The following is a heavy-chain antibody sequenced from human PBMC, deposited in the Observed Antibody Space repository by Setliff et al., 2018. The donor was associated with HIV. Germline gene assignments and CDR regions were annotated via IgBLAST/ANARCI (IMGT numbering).Heavy chain of an antibody. CDR1: GGSISSHY. Sequence: SETLSLTCTVSGGSISSHYWSWIRQPPGKGLEWIGYIYYSGFTNYNPSLKSRVTISINTSKNQFSLKLSSVTAADTAFYYCARTYYDFWSGNYMRKYYYYYMDVWGKGTTVTVSS. V-gene: IGHV4-59*11. D-gene: IGHD3-3*01. CDR3: ARTYYDFWSGNYMRKYYYYYMDV. CDR2: IYYSGFT. J-gene: IGHJ6*03.